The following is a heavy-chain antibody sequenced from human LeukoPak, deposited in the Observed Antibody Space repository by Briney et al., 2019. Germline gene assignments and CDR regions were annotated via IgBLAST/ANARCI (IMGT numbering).Heavy chain of an antibody. D-gene: IGHD4-17*01. CDR2: ISSDGSSE. CDR1: GFTFSSNA. J-gene: IGHJ3*02. V-gene: IGHV3-30-3*01. CDR3: ARDHTVTHDAFDI. Sequence: GGSLRLSCAASGFTFSSNAMRWVRQAPGKGLGWVAVISSDGSSEYYADTVKGRFTISRDNYQNTLYLQIDSLRPEDTAVYYCARDHTVTHDAFDIWGQGTMVTVSS.